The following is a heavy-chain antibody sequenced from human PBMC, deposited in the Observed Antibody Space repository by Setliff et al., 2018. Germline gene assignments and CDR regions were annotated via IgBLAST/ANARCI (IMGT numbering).Heavy chain of an antibody. CDR2: IFYSGRT. V-gene: IGHV4-39*01. CDR1: GGSISSGVYY. J-gene: IGHJ4*02. Sequence: SETLSLTCTVSGGSISSGVYYWGLIRQPPGKGLEWIGSIFYSGRTFNNPSLKSRVTISVDTSKNQFSLTLSSVTAADTAVYYCARLPNYVWGSPVDYWGQGTLVTVSS. CDR3: ARLPNYVWGSPVDY. D-gene: IGHD3-16*01.